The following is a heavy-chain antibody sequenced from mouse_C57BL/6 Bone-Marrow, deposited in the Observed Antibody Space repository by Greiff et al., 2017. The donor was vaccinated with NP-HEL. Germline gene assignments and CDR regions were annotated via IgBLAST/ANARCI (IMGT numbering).Heavy chain of an antibody. V-gene: IGHV1-69*01. D-gene: IGHD1-1*01. CDR2: IDPSDSYT. CDR3: ARDPPYGSSGGFDY. Sequence: QVQLQQPGAELVMPGASVKLSCKASGYTFTSYWMHWVKQRPGQGLEWIGEIDPSDSYTNYNQKFKGKSTLTVDKSSSTAYMQLSSLTSEDSAVYYCARDPPYGSSGGFDYWGQGTLVTVSA. J-gene: IGHJ3*01. CDR1: GYTFTSYW.